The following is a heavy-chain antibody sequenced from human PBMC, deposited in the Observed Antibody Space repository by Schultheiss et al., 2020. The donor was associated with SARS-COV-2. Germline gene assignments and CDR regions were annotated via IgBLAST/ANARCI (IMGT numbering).Heavy chain of an antibody. J-gene: IGHJ4*02. CDR1: GYTFTSYG. Sequence: ASVKVSCKASGYTFTSYGISWVRQAPGQGLEWMGWISAYNGNTNYAQKLQGRVTMTTDTSTSTAYMELRSLRSEDTAVYYCARYSSGCFGWCYFDYWGQGTLVTVSS. CDR3: ARYSSGCFGWCYFDY. CDR2: ISAYNGNT. V-gene: IGHV1-18*01. D-gene: IGHD6-19*01.